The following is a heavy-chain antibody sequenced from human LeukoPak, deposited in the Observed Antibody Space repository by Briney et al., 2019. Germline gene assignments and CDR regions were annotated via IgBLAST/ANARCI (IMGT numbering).Heavy chain of an antibody. V-gene: IGHV5-51*01. J-gene: IGHJ6*03. CDR2: IYPGDSDT. CDR1: GYSFTKFW. D-gene: IGHD3-3*01. CDR3: ARLFRPGITIFGVAPNYYYYYMDV. Sequence: GESLKISCKGSGYSFTKFWIGWVRQMPGKGLGWMGIIYPGDSDTRYSPSFQGQVTLLVDKSISTAYLQWSSLKASDTAMYYCARLFRPGITIFGVAPNYYYYYMDVWGKGTTVTVSS.